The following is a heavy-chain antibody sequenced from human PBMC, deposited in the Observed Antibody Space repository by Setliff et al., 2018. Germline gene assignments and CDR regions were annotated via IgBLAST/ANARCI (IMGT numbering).Heavy chain of an antibody. CDR3: VGAGTYSY. D-gene: IGHD3-10*01. J-gene: IGHJ4*02. CDR1: GSTFSSYE. Sequence: TGGSLRLSCAASGSTFSSYEMNWVRQAPGKGLEWVASIKPDGSEKYYVDSVKGRFTISRDNAKNSLSLQMNSLRTEDTAVYYCVGAGTYSYWGQGTLVTVSS. CDR2: IKPDGSEK. V-gene: IGHV3-7*01.